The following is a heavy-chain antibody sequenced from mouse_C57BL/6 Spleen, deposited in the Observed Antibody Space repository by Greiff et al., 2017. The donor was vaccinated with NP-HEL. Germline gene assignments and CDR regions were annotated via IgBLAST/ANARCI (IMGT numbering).Heavy chain of an antibody. Sequence: QVQLQQSGPGLVQPSQCLSISCTVSGFSFTSYGVHWVRQSPGKGLEWLGVIWSGGSTDYNAAFISRLSISTDNSKIQVFFKMNSLQADETAIYYCASDYDYDGGYAMDYWGKGTSVTVSS. D-gene: IGHD2-4*01. CDR3: ASDYDYDGGYAMDY. J-gene: IGHJ4*01. V-gene: IGHV2-2*01. CDR1: GFSFTSYG. CDR2: IWSGGST.